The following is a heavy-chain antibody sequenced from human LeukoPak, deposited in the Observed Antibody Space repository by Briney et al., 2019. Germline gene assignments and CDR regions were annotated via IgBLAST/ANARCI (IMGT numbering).Heavy chain of an antibody. Sequence: SETLSLTCTVSGGSISRYYWSWIRQPPGKGLDWIGYIYYSWSTNYNPSLKSRVTISVDTSKNQFSLKLSSVTAADTAVYYCARGRPPDYWGQGTLVTVSS. CDR2: IYYSWST. CDR3: ARGRPPDY. V-gene: IGHV4-59*01. J-gene: IGHJ4*02. D-gene: IGHD2-15*01. CDR1: GGSISRYY.